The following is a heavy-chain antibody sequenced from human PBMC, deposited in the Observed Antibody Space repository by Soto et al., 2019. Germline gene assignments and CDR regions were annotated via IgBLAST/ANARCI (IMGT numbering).Heavy chain of an antibody. CDR2: IIPIFGTA. V-gene: IGHV1-69*13. CDR1: GGTFGSYA. CDR3: ASSVAKYYYYGMDV. J-gene: IGHJ6*02. Sequence: SVKVSCKASGGTFGSYAISWVRQAPGRGLEWMGGIIPIFGTANYAQKFQGRVTITADESTSTAYMELSSLRSEDTAVYYCASSVAKYYYYGMDVWAQGTTVTVSS. D-gene: IGHD5-12*01.